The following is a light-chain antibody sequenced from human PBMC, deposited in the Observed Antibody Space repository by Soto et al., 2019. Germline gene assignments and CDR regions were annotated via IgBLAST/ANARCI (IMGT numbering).Light chain of an antibody. Sequence: DIQMTQSPSTLSASVGDRVTITCRASQSISSWLAWYQQKPGKAPKLLIYKASSLESGVPTRFSGGGSGTEFTLTISSLQPDYFATYYCQQYNSYWTFGQGNKVEIK. J-gene: IGKJ1*01. CDR1: QSISSW. CDR2: KAS. V-gene: IGKV1-5*03. CDR3: QQYNSYWT.